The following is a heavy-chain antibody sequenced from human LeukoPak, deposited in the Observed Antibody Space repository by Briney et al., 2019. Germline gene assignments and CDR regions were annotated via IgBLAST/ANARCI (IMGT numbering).Heavy chain of an antibody. CDR2: IYSGGST. CDR3: ARLDGKDAFDI. Sequence: PGGSLRLSCAASGFTVSSNYMSWVRQAPGKGLEWVSVIYSGGSTYYADSVKGRFTISRDNSKNTLYLQMNSLRAEDTAVYYCARLDGKDAFDIWGQGTMVTVSS. CDR1: GFTVSSNY. J-gene: IGHJ3*02. V-gene: IGHV3-53*01. D-gene: IGHD1-26*01.